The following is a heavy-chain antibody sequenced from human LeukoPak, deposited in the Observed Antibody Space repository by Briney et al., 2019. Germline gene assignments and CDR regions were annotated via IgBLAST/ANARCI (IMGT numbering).Heavy chain of an antibody. V-gene: IGHV4-34*01. CDR2: INHSGST. D-gene: IGHD5-18*01. Sequence: PSETLSLTCAVYGGSFSGYYWSWIRQPPGKGLEWIGEINHSGSTNYNPSLKSRVTISVDTSKNQFSLKLSSVTAADTAVYYCARSRYGWDYWGQGTLVTVSS. CDR1: GGSFSGYY. J-gene: IGHJ4*02. CDR3: ARSRYGWDY.